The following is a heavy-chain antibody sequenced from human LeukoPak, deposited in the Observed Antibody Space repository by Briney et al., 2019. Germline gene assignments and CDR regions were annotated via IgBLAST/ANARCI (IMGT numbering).Heavy chain of an antibody. D-gene: IGHD6-13*01. V-gene: IGHV1-69*05. J-gene: IGHJ3*02. CDR1: GGTFSSYA. Sequence: SVKVSCKASGGTFSSYAISWVRQAPGQGLEWMGGIIPIFGTANYAQKSQGRVTITTDESTSTAYMELSSLRSEDTAVYYCARGVRTSSWYHFDAFDIWGQGTMVTVSS. CDR2: IIPIFGTA. CDR3: ARGVRTSSWYHFDAFDI.